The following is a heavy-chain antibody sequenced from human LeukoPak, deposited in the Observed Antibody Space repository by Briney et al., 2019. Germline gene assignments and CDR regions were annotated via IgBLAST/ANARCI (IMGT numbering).Heavy chain of an antibody. CDR1: GGXXXSYY. J-gene: IGHJ5*02. D-gene: IGHD1-26*01. CDR2: IYTSGST. Sequence: SGGXXXSYYWSWIRQPVGKGLEWIRRIYTSGSTNYNPSLKSRVTMSVDTSKNQFSLKLSSVTAADTAVYYCARDRYSGSYTPWGQGTLVTVSS. CDR3: ARDRYSGSYTP. V-gene: IGHV4-4*07.